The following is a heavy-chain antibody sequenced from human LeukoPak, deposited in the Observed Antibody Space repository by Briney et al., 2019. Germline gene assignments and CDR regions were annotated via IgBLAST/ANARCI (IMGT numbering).Heavy chain of an antibody. Sequence: SETLSLTCTVSGGSISSYYWSWIRQPPGKGLEWIGYIPYTGNTNYNPSLKSRVTISVDTSKNQFSLKLSSVTAADTAVYYCARGVYIAAAQYAYWGQGTLVTVSS. D-gene: IGHD6-13*01. V-gene: IGHV4-59*01. J-gene: IGHJ4*02. CDR2: IPYTGNT. CDR3: ARGVYIAAAQYAY. CDR1: GGSISSYY.